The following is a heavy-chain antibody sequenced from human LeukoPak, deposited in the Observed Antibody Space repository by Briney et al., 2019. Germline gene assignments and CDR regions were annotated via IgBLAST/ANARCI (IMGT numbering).Heavy chain of an antibody. V-gene: IGHV1-2*04. CDR2: INPNSGDT. CDR1: GYSFTGHY. CDR3: AKDLSFGVVIIPHTLDY. J-gene: IGHJ4*02. D-gene: IGHD3-3*01. Sequence: RASVKVSCKASGYSFTGHYIHWVRQAPGQGPEWVGWINPNSGDTTYAQNFQGWVTMTRDTSIATAYMELSRLRSDDTAVYYCAKDLSFGVVIIPHTLDYWGQGTLVTVSS.